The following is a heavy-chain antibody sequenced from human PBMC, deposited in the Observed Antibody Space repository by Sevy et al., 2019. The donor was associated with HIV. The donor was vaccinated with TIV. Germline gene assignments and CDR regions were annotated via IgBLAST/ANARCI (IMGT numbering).Heavy chain of an antibody. J-gene: IGHJ6*02. CDR2: IYYSGST. D-gene: IGHD2-15*01. CDR1: GGSISSYY. Sequence: SETLSLTYTVSGGSISSYYWSWIRQPPGKGLEWIGYIYYSGSTNYNPSLKSRVTISVDTSKNQFSLKLSSVTAADTAVYYCARGTPLYYYGMDVWGQGTTVTVSS. V-gene: IGHV4-59*01. CDR3: ARGTPLYYYGMDV.